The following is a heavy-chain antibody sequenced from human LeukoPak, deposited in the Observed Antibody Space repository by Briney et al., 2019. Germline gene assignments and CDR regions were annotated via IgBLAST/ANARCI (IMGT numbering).Heavy chain of an antibody. J-gene: IGHJ3*02. D-gene: IGHD6-19*01. V-gene: IGHV4-39*01. CDR3: ARSAYSSGWSDAFDI. CDR1: GDSISTSNSY. CDR2: IFYSGST. Sequence: KSSETLSLTCTVSGDSISTSNSYWGWIRQPPGKGLEWIGSIFYSGSTYYNPSLKSRVTISVDTSKIQFSLKLSSVTAADTAVYYCARSAYSSGWSDAFDIWGQGTMVTVSA.